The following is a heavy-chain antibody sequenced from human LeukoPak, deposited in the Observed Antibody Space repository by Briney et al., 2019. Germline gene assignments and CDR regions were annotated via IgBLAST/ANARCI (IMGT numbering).Heavy chain of an antibody. D-gene: IGHD2-2*01. CDR1: GYTFTSYY. V-gene: IGHV1-46*01. J-gene: IGHJ5*02. Sequence: ASVKVSCKASGYTFTSYYIHWVRQAPGQGLEWMGLINPSGGSTNYAQKFQGRVTITAHESTSTAYMELSSLRSEDTAVYYCARGGGYCSSTSCYGWFDPWGQGTLVTVSS. CDR2: INPSGGST. CDR3: ARGGGYCSSTSCYGWFDP.